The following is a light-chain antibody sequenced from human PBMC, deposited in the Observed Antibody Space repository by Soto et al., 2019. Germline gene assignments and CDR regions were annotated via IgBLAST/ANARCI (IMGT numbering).Light chain of an antibody. CDR1: QSVSSN. V-gene: IGKV3-15*01. J-gene: IGKJ3*01. CDR3: QQYNNWPLFT. CDR2: GAS. Sequence: EIVMTQSPATLSVSPGERATLSCRASQSVSSNLGWYQQKPGQGPRLLIYGASTRATGIPARFSGSGSGTEFTLTISSLQSEDFAVYYWQQYNNWPLFTFGSGTKVDIK.